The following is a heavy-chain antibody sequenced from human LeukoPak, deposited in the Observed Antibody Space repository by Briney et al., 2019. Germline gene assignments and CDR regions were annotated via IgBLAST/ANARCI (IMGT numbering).Heavy chain of an antibody. CDR3: AKGRNEDGDAALNY. J-gene: IGHJ4*02. D-gene: IGHD4-17*01. CDR2: ISSSGSTI. CDR1: GFTFSNYE. Sequence: QPGGSLRLSCAASGFTFSNYEMTWVRQAPGKGLEWVSYISSSGSTIYYADSVKGRFTISRDNAKSSLYLQMNSLRAEDTAAYHCAKGRNEDGDAALNYWGQGTLVTVSS. V-gene: IGHV3-48*03.